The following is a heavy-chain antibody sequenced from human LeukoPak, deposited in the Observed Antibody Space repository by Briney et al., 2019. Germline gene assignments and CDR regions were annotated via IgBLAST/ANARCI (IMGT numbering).Heavy chain of an antibody. CDR2: ISSRGTTM. CDR3: ARDLWGSKVLDY. Sequence: AGGSLRLSCAASGFTFSSYDMNWVRQAPGKGPEWVSYISSRGTTMYYADSVKGRFTISRDNAKNSLYLQMNSLRAEDTAVYYCARDLWGSKVLDYWGQGTLVTVSS. D-gene: IGHD3-10*01. J-gene: IGHJ4*02. CDR1: GFTFSSYD. V-gene: IGHV3-48*04.